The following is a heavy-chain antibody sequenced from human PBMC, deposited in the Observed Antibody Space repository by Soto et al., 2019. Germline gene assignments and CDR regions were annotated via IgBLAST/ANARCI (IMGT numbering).Heavy chain of an antibody. CDR3: ARYTYTSRYSYYGMDV. CDR1: GFTFSDYA. CDR2: VRSKAYGGTK. D-gene: IGHD2-2*02. V-gene: IGHV3-49*03. J-gene: IGHJ6*02. Sequence: GSLRLACPTSGFTFSDYAICWFRQAPGKGLEWVGVVRSKAYGGTKDYAASVKGRFDISRDDSKSIAYLQMNSVTTEDTGVYFCARYTYTSRYSYYGMDVWGHGTTVTVYS.